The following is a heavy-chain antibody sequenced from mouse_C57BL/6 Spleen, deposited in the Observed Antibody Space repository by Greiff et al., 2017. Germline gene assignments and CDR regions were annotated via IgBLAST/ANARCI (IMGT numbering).Heavy chain of an antibody. J-gene: IGHJ3*01. V-gene: IGHV1-69*01. Sequence: QVQLQQPGAELVMPGASVKLSCKASGYTFTSYWMHWVKQRPGQGLEWIGEIDPSDSYTNYNQKFKGKSTLTVDKSSSTAYMQLSSLTSEDSAVYYCARSDGNSHLAYWGQGTLVTVSA. CDR1: GYTFTSYW. D-gene: IGHD2-1*01. CDR3: ARSDGNSHLAY. CDR2: IDPSDSYT.